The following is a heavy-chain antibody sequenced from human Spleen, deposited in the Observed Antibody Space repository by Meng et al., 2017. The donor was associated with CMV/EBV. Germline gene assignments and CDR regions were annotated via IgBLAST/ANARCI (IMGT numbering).Heavy chain of an antibody. Sequence: ASVKVSCETSGYIFTDYYMHWVRQAPGQGLEWMGIINPSGGSTSYAQKFQGRVTMTRDTSTSTVYMELSSLRSEDTAVYYCTRGPENYYGSGTLGHFFDYWGQGTLVTVSS. CDR2: INPSGGST. V-gene: IGHV1-46*01. J-gene: IGHJ4*02. CDR3: TRGPENYYGSGTLGHFFDY. CDR1: GYIFTDYY. D-gene: IGHD3-10*01.